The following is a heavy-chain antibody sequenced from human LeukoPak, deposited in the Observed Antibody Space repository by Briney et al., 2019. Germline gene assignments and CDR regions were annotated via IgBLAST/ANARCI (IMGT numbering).Heavy chain of an antibody. CDR2: INHSGSA. CDR3: ARGIYDSSGYYRTSTYYMDV. D-gene: IGHD3-22*01. J-gene: IGHJ6*03. Sequence: PSETLSLTCAVYGGSFSGYYWSWIRQPPGKGLEWIGEINHSGSANYNPSLKSRVTISVDTSKNQFSLKLSSVTAADTAVYYCARGIYDSSGYYRTSTYYMDVWGKGTTVTVSS. CDR1: GGSFSGYY. V-gene: IGHV4-34*01.